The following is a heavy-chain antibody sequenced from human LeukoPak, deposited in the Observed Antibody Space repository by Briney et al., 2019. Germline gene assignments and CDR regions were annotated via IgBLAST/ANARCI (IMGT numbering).Heavy chain of an antibody. Sequence: GGSLRLSCAASGFTFSSYSMNWVRQAPGKGLEWVSSISSSSSYIYYADSVKGRFTISRDNAKNSLYLQMNSLRAEDTAVYYCARANIYYDILTGYYIPGAFDIWGQGTMVTVSS. D-gene: IGHD3-9*01. CDR1: GFTFSSYS. CDR2: ISSSSSYI. V-gene: IGHV3-21*01. J-gene: IGHJ3*02. CDR3: ARANIYYDILTGYYIPGAFDI.